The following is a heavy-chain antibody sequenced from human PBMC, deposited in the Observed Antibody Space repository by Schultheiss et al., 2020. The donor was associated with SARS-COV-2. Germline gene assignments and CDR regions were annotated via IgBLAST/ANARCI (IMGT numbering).Heavy chain of an antibody. V-gene: IGHV4-61*02. CDR1: GGSISSSSYY. CDR2: IYTSGST. J-gene: IGHJ3*02. Sequence: SETLSLTCTVSGGSISSSSYYWSWIRQPAGKGLEWIGRIYTSGSTNYNPSLKSRVTMSVDTSKNQFSLKLSSVTAADTAVYYCANSLPFPGYCSSTSCYRAFDIWGQGTMVTVSS. D-gene: IGHD2-2*02. CDR3: ANSLPFPGYCSSTSCYRAFDI.